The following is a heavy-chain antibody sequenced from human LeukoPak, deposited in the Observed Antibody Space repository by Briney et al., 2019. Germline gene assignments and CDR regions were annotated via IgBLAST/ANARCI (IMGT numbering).Heavy chain of an antibody. V-gene: IGHV1-8*01. D-gene: IGHD3-3*01. CDR3: ARGRSRATIFGVVTRDLIWFDP. J-gene: IGHJ5*02. CDR1: GYTLTSYD. CDR2: MNPNSGNT. Sequence: ASVKVSCTASGYTLTSYDINWVRQATGQGLEWMGWMNPNSGNTGYAQKFQGRVTMTRNTSISTAYMELSSLRSEDTAVYYCARGRSRATIFGVVTRDLIWFDPWGQGTLVTVSS.